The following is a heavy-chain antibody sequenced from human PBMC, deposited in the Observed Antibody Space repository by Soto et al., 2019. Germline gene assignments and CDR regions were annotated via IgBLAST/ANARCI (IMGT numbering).Heavy chain of an antibody. D-gene: IGHD6-19*01. CDR2: ISAYNGNT. CDR3: AREIRYSSGWYLRYFDY. Sequence: ASVKVSCKASGYTFTSYGISWVRQAPGQGLEWMGWISAYNGNTNYAQKLQGRVTMTTDTSTSTAYMELRSLRSDDTAVYYCAREIRYSSGWYLRYFDYWGQGTLVTVSS. V-gene: IGHV1-18*01. CDR1: GYTFTSYG. J-gene: IGHJ4*02.